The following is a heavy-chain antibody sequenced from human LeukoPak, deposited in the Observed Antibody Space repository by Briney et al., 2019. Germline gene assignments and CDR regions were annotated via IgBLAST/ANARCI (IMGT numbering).Heavy chain of an antibody. J-gene: IGHJ4*02. CDR3: ARGGDYGDFPDY. Sequence: GGSLVLSCAASGFTFGDYWMHWVRQAPGKGLVWVPRTNTDESRTSYTDSVKGRFTISRDNARNTLYLQMNSLRVEDTAVYYCARGGDYGDFPDYWGQGTLVTVSS. CDR2: TNTDESRT. D-gene: IGHD4-17*01. CDR1: GFTFGDYW. V-gene: IGHV3-74*01.